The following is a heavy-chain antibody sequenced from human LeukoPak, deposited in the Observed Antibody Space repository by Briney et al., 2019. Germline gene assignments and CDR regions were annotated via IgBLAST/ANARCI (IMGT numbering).Heavy chain of an antibody. D-gene: IGHD1-1*01. CDR1: GGSISSINDY. J-gene: IGHJ6*03. CDR2: INHSGST. V-gene: IGHV4-39*07. CDR3: ASRYPYYYYYMDV. Sequence: SETLSLTCTVSGGSISSINDYWSWIRQPPGKGPEWIGEINHSGSTNYNPSLKSRVTISVDTSKNQFSLKLSSVTAADTAVYYCASRYPYYYYYMDVWGKGTTVTVSS.